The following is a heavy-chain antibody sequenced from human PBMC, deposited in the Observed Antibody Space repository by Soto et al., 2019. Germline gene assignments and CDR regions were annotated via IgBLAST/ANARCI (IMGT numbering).Heavy chain of an antibody. D-gene: IGHD2-2*02. CDR2: MNPTSGNT. CDR1: GYTFTKYD. Sequence: QVQLVQSGAEVKTPGASVKVSCKASGYTFTKYDMNWVRQAPGLGLEWMGWMNPTSGNTGYAQKFQGRLTMTWDTAIGIAHMELSSLRNEDTAVYYCARSDGHTFNWLDSWGQGALVTVSA. J-gene: IGHJ5*01. V-gene: IGHV1-8*01. CDR3: ARSDGHTFNWLDS.